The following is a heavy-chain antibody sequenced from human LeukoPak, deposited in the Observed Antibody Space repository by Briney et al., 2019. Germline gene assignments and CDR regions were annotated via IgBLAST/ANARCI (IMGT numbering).Heavy chain of an antibody. D-gene: IGHD6-19*01. CDR1: GGTFSSYA. CDR2: IIPIFGTA. J-gene: IGHJ4*02. CDR3: ARVRPVRYYFDY. Sequence: SVKVSCKASGGTFSSYAISWVRQAPGQGLEWVGGIIPIFGTANYAQKFQGRVTITTDESTSTAYMELSSLRSEDTAVYYCARVRPVRYYFDYWGQGTLVTVSS. V-gene: IGHV1-69*05.